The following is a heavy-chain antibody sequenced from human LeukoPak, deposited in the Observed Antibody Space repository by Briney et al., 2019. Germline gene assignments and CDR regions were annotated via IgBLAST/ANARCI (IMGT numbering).Heavy chain of an antibody. CDR1: GGSFSGYY. J-gene: IGHJ5*02. V-gene: IGHV4-34*01. Sequence: PSETLSLTCAVYGGSFSGYYWSWIRQPPGKGLEWIGEINHSGSTNYNPSLKSRVTISVDTCKNQFSLKLSSVTAADTAVYYCARESVQDWFDPWGQGTLVTVSS. CDR3: ARESVQDWFDP. D-gene: IGHD1-1*01. CDR2: INHSGST.